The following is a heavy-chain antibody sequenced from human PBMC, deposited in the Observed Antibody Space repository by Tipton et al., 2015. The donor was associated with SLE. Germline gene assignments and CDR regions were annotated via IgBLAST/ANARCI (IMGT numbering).Heavy chain of an antibody. CDR1: GGSFSSYA. CDR2: INPNSGGT. Sequence: QSGAEVKKPGSSVKVSCKASGGSFSSYAISWVRQAPGQGLEWMGGINPNSGGTNYAQKFQGRVTMTRDTSISTAYMELSRLRSDDTAVYYCARVLGPGSWPDYWGQGTLVTVSS. CDR3: ARVLGPGSWPDY. D-gene: IGHD6-13*01. J-gene: IGHJ4*02. V-gene: IGHV1-2*02.